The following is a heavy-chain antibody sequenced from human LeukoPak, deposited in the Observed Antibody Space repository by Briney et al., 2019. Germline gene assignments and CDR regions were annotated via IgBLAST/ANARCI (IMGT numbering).Heavy chain of an antibody. CDR3: ARAQSGYDRYYYFDY. J-gene: IGHJ4*02. Sequence: GRSLRLSCAASGFTFDDYAMHWVRQAPGKGLEWVSGISWNSGSIGYADSVKGRFTISRDNAKNSLYLQMNSLRSDDTAVYYCARAQSGYDRYYYFDYWGQGTLVTVSS. CDR2: ISWNSGSI. CDR1: GFTFDDYA. V-gene: IGHV3-9*01. D-gene: IGHD5-12*01.